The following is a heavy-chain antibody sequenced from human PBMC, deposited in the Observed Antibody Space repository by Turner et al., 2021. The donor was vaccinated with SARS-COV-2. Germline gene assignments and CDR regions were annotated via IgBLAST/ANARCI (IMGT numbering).Heavy chain of an antibody. D-gene: IGHD5-12*01. CDR2: ISWNSASM. J-gene: IGHJ4*02. CDR1: GFKFDDYA. V-gene: IGHV3-9*01. CDR3: AKEALNGYNSH. Sequence: EVQLVESGGGLVQPGRSLSLPCAASGFKFDDYAMHWVRQAPGKGLEWVSGISWNSASMDYADSVKGRFTISRDNAKNSLYLQMNSLRAEDSALYYCAKEALNGYNSHWGRGTLVTVSS.